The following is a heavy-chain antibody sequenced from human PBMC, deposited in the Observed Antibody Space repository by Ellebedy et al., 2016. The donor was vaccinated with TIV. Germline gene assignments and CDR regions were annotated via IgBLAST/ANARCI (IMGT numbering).Heavy chain of an antibody. V-gene: IGHV4-39*01. CDR2: IYYSGST. Sequence: MPSETLSLTCTVSGGSISRSSYYWGWIRQPPGKGLEWIGSIYYSGSTYYNPSLKSRVTISVDTSKNQFSLRLSSVTAADTAVYYCAGLTVAGDFWGQGTLVTVSS. J-gene: IGHJ4*02. CDR1: GGSISRSSYY. D-gene: IGHD6-19*01. CDR3: AGLTVAGDF.